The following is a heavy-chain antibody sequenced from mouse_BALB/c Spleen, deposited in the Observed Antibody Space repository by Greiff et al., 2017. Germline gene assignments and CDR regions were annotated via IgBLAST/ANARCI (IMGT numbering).Heavy chain of an antibody. Sequence: EVKLMESGGGLVQPGGSLRLSCATSGFTFTDYYMSWVRQPPGKALEWLGFIRNKANGYTTEYSASVKGRFTISRDNSQSILYLQMNTLRAEDSATYYCARDGVRGTFDYWGQGTTLTVSS. CDR1: GFTFTDYY. CDR2: IRNKANGYTT. CDR3: ARDGVRGTFDY. J-gene: IGHJ2*01. V-gene: IGHV7-3*02. D-gene: IGHD2-14*01.